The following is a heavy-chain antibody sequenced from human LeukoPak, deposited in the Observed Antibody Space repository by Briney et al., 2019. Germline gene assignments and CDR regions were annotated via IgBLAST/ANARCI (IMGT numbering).Heavy chain of an antibody. CDR2: ILSDASST. CDR3: ARVRITRANWFDP. D-gene: IGHD2-2*01. Sequence: GGSLRLSCAASGFTFSDYWMLWVRQAPGKGLVWVSRILSDASSTSYADSVKGRFTISRDIAKNTLYLQMNSLRAEDTAVYYCARVRITRANWFDPWGQGTLVTVSS. V-gene: IGHV3-74*01. J-gene: IGHJ5*02. CDR1: GFTFSDYW.